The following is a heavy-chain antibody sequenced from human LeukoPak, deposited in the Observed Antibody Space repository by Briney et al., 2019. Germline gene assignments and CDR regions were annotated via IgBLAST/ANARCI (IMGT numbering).Heavy chain of an antibody. CDR1: GFTVSSNY. D-gene: IGHD6-13*01. CDR3: ARIGGWDSSTCNDPKLDY. J-gene: IGHJ4*02. V-gene: IGHV3-53*05. Sequence: PGRSLRLSCAASGFTVSSNYMSWVRQAPGKGLEWVSVIYSGGSTYYADSVKGRFTISRDNSKNTVYLEMNSLRGEDTGVYYCARIGGWDSSTCNDPKLDYWGQGTLVTVSS. CDR2: IYSGGST.